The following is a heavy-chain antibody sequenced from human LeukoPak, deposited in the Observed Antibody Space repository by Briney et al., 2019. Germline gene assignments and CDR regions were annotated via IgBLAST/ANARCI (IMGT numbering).Heavy chain of an antibody. CDR1: GFTFDDYG. J-gene: IGHJ4*02. Sequence: GSLRLSCAASGFTFDDYGMSWVRQAPGKGLEWVSDINWNGGSTGYADSVKGRFTISRDNSKNTLYLQMNSLRAEDTAVYYCAKEGNSGYADYWGQGTLVTVSS. CDR3: AKEGNSGYADY. CDR2: INWNGGST. V-gene: IGHV3-20*04. D-gene: IGHD5-12*01.